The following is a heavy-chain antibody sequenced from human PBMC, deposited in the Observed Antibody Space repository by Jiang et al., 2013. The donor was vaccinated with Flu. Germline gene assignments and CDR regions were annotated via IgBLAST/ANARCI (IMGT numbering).Heavy chain of an antibody. V-gene: IGHV2-70*04. Sequence: KPTQTLTLTCTFSGFSLNTFGMRVSWIRQPPGKALEWLARIDWDDDKYYSTSLKTRLTISKDTSKNQVVLTMTNMDPVDTATYYCARIRYSNGYYYYGMDVWGQGTTVTVSS. CDR1: GFSLNTFGMR. D-gene: IGHD4-11*01. CDR3: ARIRYSNGYYYYGMDV. J-gene: IGHJ6*02. CDR2: IDWDDDK.